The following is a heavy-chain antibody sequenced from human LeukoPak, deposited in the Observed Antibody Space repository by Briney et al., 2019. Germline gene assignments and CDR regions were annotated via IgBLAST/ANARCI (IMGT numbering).Heavy chain of an antibody. CDR3: AGDKTTGGWYEFDY. V-gene: IGHV3-53*01. Sequence: GGSLRLSCAASGFTFSDYYMSWIRQAPGKGLECVSVISNDGDTYYADSVKGRFTISRDTSKNTVSLQMNSLRAEDTAVYYCAGDKTTGGWYEFDYWGQGTLVTVSS. J-gene: IGHJ4*02. D-gene: IGHD6-19*01. CDR2: ISNDGDT. CDR1: GFTFSDYY.